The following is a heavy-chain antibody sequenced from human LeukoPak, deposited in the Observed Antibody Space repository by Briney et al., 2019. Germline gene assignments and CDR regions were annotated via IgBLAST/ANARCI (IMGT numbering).Heavy chain of an antibody. CDR3: ARELDGWHDY. Sequence: ETLSLTCTVSGGSISSGSYYWSWIRQPPGKGLEWIGYIYYSGSTNYNPSLKSRVTISVDTSKNQFSLKLSSVTAADTAVYYCARELDGWHDYWGQGTLVTVSS. CDR2: IYYSGST. J-gene: IGHJ4*02. V-gene: IGHV4-61*01. CDR1: GGSISSGSYY. D-gene: IGHD3-10*01.